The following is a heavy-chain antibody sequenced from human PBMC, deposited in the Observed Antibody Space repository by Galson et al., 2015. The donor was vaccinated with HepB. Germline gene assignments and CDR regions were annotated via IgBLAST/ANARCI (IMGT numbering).Heavy chain of an antibody. V-gene: IGHV1-2*06. Sequence: SVKVSCKASGYTFTAYYIHWVRQAPGQGLEWMGRMNPNTGGTNYAQKFQGRLTMTRDTSTNTAYVELRRLRFDDTAVYYCARGGYYYESSGYHHDAFDIWGQGTMVIVSS. CDR2: MNPNTGGT. CDR1: GYTFTAYY. D-gene: IGHD3-22*01. J-gene: IGHJ3*02. CDR3: ARGGYYYESSGYHHDAFDI.